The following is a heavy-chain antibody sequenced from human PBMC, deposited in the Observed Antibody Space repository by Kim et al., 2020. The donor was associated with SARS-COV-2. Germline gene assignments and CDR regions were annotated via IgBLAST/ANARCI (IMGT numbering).Heavy chain of an antibody. CDR3: ANSRFGVDTAMVSSAEYFQH. V-gene: IGHV3-23*01. D-gene: IGHD5-18*01. J-gene: IGHJ1*01. Sequence: RFTISRDNSKNTLYLQMNSLRAEDTAVYYCANSRFGVDTAMVSSAEYFQHWGQGTLVTVSS.